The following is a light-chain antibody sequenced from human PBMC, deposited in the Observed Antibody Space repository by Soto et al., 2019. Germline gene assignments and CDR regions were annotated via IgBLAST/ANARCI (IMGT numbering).Light chain of an antibody. V-gene: IGLV2-14*01. J-gene: IGLJ1*01. CDR2: EVS. Sequence: QSALAQPASVSGSPGQSITISCTGTSSDVGGYNYVSWYQQHPGKAPRLMIYEVSNRPSGVSNRFSGSKSGNTASLTISGLQAEDEADYYCSSYTSSSTLVFGTET. CDR3: SSYTSSSTLV. CDR1: SSDVGGYNY.